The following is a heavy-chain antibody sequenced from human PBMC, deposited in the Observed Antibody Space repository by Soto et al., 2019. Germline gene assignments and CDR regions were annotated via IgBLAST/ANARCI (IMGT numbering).Heavy chain of an antibody. CDR3: ARALDYDFWGGRNWFDP. Sequence: QLHQAGPGLVRPSETLSLTCSVSVASVSDNYWGWVRQTPGRGLEWIGYIYYTGITNYNPSLKRRVTMSLDTSKNRLSLQLDSVTAADTAVYYCARALDYDFWGGRNWFDPWGQGTLVTVSS. CDR2: IYYTGIT. J-gene: IGHJ5*02. CDR1: VASVSDNY. V-gene: IGHV4-59*02. D-gene: IGHD3-3*01.